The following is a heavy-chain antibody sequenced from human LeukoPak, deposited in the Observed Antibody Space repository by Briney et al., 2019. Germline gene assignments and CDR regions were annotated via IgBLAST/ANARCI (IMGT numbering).Heavy chain of an antibody. D-gene: IGHD3-22*01. V-gene: IGHV3-23*01. CDR3: ASVSSGYYYVPFDY. CDR1: GFTFSSYA. CDR2: ISGSGGST. Sequence: PGGSLRLSCAASGFTFSSYAMSWVRQAPGKGLEWVSAISGSGGSTYYADSVKGRFTISRDNSKNTLYLQMNSLRAEDTAVYYCASVSSGYYYVPFDYWGQGTLVTVSS. J-gene: IGHJ4*02.